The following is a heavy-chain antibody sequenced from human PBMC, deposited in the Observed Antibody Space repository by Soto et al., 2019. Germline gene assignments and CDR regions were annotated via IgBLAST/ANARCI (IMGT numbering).Heavy chain of an antibody. D-gene: IGHD1-26*01. J-gene: IGHJ4*02. V-gene: IGHV3-30*18. CDR2: ISYDGSNK. CDR3: AKGGAVGATSRASYYFDY. CDR1: GFTFSSYG. Sequence: GGSLRLSCAASGFTFSSYGMHWVRQAPGKGLEWVAVISYDGSNKYYADSVKGRFTISRDNSKNTLYLQMNSLRAEDTAVYYCAKGGAVGATSRASYYFDYWGQGTLVTVSS.